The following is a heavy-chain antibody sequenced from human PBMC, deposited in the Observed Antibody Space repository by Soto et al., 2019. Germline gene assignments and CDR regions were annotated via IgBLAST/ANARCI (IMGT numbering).Heavy chain of an antibody. D-gene: IGHD6-25*01. CDR2: INHRGST. Sequence: QVQLQQWGAGLLKPSETLSLTCAVYGGSFTGYYWSWIRQPPGKGLEWIGEINHRGSTNYNPSLTSRVTISVDTSKNQFSLNLNSVTAADTAVYYCARGSRVKIPAASGRDYYYHGLDVWGQGTAVTVSS. CDR3: ARGSRVKIPAASGRDYYYHGLDV. CDR1: GGSFTGYY. J-gene: IGHJ6*02. V-gene: IGHV4-34*01.